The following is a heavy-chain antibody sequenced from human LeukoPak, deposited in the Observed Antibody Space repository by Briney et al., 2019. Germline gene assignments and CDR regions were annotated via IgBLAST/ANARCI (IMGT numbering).Heavy chain of an antibody. J-gene: IGHJ4*02. CDR2: IFYSGST. V-gene: IGHV4-39*01. CDR3: ARLIYGSDQNFDY. Sequence: SETLSLTCTVSSGSISTSNYYWGWVRQPPGKALEWIGNIFYSGSTNYNPSLKSRVTISVDTSKNQFSLKLSSVTAADTAVYYCARLIYGSDQNFDYWGQGTLVTVSS. D-gene: IGHD3-10*01. CDR1: SGSISTSNYY.